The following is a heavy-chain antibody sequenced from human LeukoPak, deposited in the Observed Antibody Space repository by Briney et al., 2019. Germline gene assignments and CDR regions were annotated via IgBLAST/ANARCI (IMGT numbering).Heavy chain of an antibody. CDR1: GGTFISYA. D-gene: IGHD5-18*01. CDR2: IIPIFGTA. CDR3: ARGPPGIQLWLFFY. V-gene: IGHV1-69*13. Sequence: SVKVSCKASGGTFISYAISWVRQAPGQGLEWMGGIIPIFGTANYAQKFQGRVTITADESTSTAYMELSSLRSEDTAVYYCARGPPGIQLWLFFYWGQGTLVTVSS. J-gene: IGHJ4*02.